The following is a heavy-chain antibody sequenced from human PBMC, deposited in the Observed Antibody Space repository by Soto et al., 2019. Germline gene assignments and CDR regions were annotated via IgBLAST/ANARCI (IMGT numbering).Heavy chain of an antibody. D-gene: IGHD3-22*01. CDR3: AKGDGYYDSSGYRDY. CDR2: ISGSGGST. V-gene: IGHV3-23*01. CDR1: GFTFSSYA. Sequence: GGSLRLSCAASGFTFSSYAMSWVRQAPGKGLEWVSAISGSGGSTYYADSVKGRFTISRDNSKNTLYLQMNSLRAEDTAVYYFAKGDGYYDSSGYRDYWRQGTLVTVSS. J-gene: IGHJ4*02.